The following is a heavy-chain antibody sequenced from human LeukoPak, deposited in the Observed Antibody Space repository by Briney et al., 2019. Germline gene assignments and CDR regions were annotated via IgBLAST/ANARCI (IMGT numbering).Heavy chain of an antibody. Sequence: SVKVSCKASGGTFSGYAISWVRQAPGQGLKWMGGIIPIFGTANYAQKFQGRVTITTDESTSTAYMELSSLRSEDTAVYYCARVDIVVVPAALDNYYYMDVWGKGTTVTVSS. CDR3: ARVDIVVVPAALDNYYYMDV. V-gene: IGHV1-69*05. CDR1: GGTFSGYA. D-gene: IGHD2-2*01. CDR2: IIPIFGTA. J-gene: IGHJ6*03.